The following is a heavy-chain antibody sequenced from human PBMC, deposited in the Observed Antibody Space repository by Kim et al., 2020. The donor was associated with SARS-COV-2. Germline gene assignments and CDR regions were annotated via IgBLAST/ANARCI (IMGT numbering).Heavy chain of an antibody. CDR3: ARGGYCSGGTCYPRGGYFQH. J-gene: IGHJ1*01. CDR2: IYYTGST. V-gene: IGHV4-59*08. Sequence: SETLSLTCTVSGGSISSYYWSWIRQPPGKGLEWIGYIYYTGSTNYNPSLKSRVTISVDTSKNQFSLKLSSVTAADTAVYYCARGGYCSGGTCYPRGGYFQHWGQGTLVTVSS. CDR1: GGSISSYY. D-gene: IGHD2-15*01.